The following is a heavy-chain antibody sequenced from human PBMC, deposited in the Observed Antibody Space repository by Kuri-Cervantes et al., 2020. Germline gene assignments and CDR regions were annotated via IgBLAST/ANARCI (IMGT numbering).Heavy chain of an antibody. CDR1: GGSISSNSHY. Sequence: SETLSLTCTVAGGSISSNSHYWGWIRQPPGKGLEWIGYIYDSGTTYYNPSLRTRVTISVDTSKNQCSLKLSSVTAADTAVDYGAQAAGGTLQLYYWGQGTLVTVSS. D-gene: IGHD6-13*01. V-gene: IGHV4-30-4*08. CDR2: IYDSGTT. J-gene: IGHJ4*02. CDR3: AQAAGGTLQLYY.